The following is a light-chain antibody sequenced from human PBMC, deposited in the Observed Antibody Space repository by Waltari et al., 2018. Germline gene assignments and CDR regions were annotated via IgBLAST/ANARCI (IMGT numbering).Light chain of an antibody. Sequence: QSALTQPASVSGSPGQSITISCTGTSSDVGGYNYVSWYQQHPGKAPKLMLYDVSKRPSGVSSCFSGAQSGNTAALTISGLQAEDEADYYCSSYTSSIVVFGGGTKLTVL. V-gene: IGLV2-14*01. CDR3: SSYTSSIVV. CDR1: SSDVGGYNY. CDR2: DVS. J-gene: IGLJ2*01.